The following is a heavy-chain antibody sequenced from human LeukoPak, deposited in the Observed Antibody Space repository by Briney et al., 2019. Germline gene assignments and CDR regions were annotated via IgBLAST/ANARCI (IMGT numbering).Heavy chain of an antibody. CDR3: GRGRPSPYDAFDI. J-gene: IGHJ3*02. Sequence: SVKVYCKASAGTFTSYTISWARHAPAQGREWKGRIIPILGIANYAQKFQGRVTITADKSTSSAYMELSSLRCQDTAVYYCGRGRPSPYDAFDIWGQGTMVTVSS. CDR2: IIPILGIA. V-gene: IGHV1-69*02. CDR1: AGTFTSYT.